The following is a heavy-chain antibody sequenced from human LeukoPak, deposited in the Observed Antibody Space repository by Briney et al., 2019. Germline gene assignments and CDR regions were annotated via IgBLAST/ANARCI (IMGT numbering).Heavy chain of an antibody. CDR1: GASVSSYY. V-gene: IGHV4-4*07. CDR3: ADDFGD. D-gene: IGHD4-17*01. CDR2: IYPSGTT. Sequence: TSETLSLTCSVSGASVSSYYWQWIRQPAGKGLEWIGRIYPSGTTHYNPSLKSRVTISVDTSKNQFSLKLTSVTAADTAVYYCADDFGDWGQGTLVTVSS. J-gene: IGHJ4*02.